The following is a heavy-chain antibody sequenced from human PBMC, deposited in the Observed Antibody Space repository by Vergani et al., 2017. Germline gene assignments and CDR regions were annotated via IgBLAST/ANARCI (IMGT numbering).Heavy chain of an antibody. CDR2: ISASGQDT. Sequence: EVQLLESGGGLVQPGGSLRLSCAASGFRFSTYAMNWVRQAQGKGLEWVSGISASGQDTSYADSVKGRFTISRDSYKNTLYLQMNSLRADDTAIYYCARDQRDSTIFGAHRYAYWGQGSLVTVSS. V-gene: IGHV3-23*01. CDR3: ARDQRDSTIFGAHRYAY. D-gene: IGHD3-3*01. CDR1: GFRFSTYA. J-gene: IGHJ4*02.